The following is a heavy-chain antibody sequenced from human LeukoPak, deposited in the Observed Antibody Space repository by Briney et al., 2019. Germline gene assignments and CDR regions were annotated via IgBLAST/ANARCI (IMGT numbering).Heavy chain of an antibody. CDR2: INHYWNYS. CDR1: RWTQPGSF. CDR3: ASIAVAGFSTSRTHGVSPGFSDY. J-gene: IGHJ4*02. Sequence: GSSVPVSCQGCRWTQPGSFMHWVRQAAGYGLPGMGWINHYWNYSNYAQKFQGRVTMTRDTSISTAYMELSRLRSDDTAVYYCASIAVAGFSTSRTHGVSPGFSDYWGQGTLVTVSS. D-gene: IGHD6-19*01. V-gene: IGHV1-2*02.